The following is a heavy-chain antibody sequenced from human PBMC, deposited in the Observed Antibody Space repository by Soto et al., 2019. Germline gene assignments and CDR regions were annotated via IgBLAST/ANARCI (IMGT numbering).Heavy chain of an antibody. Sequence: SETLSLTCTVSGASISGYYWSWIRQPPGKRLEWVGFISYSGNTIYNPSLESRVTISVDTSKNQFSLRLSSVTAVVTSVYYCVRDAYTSSHFDYWGQGTLVTVSS. D-gene: IGHD2-2*01. V-gene: IGHV4-59*01. CDR3: VRDAYTSSHFDY. J-gene: IGHJ4*02. CDR1: GASISGYY. CDR2: ISYSGNT.